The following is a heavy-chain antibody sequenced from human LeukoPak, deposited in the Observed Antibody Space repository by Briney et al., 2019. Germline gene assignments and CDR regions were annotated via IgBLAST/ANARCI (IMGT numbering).Heavy chain of an antibody. CDR1: GYSISSSSYY. D-gene: IGHD1-14*01. CDR3: ARHNRIGIGDYYYYMDV. CDR2: IYYSGST. Sequence: PSETLSLTCTVSGYSISSSSYYWGWIRQPPGKGLEWIGSIYYSGSTYDNPSLKSRVTISVDTSKNQFSLKLSSVTAADTAVYYCARHNRIGIGDYYYYMDVWGKGTTVTISS. J-gene: IGHJ6*03. V-gene: IGHV4-39*01.